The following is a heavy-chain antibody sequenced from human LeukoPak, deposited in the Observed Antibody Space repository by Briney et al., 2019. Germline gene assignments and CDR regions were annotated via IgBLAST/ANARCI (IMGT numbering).Heavy chain of an antibody. V-gene: IGHV3-23*01. CDR1: GFTFTNYA. D-gene: IGHD6-13*01. CDR3: AKGTGTAQQLTFDY. J-gene: IGHJ4*02. CDR2: ISGSGGST. Sequence: QPGGSLRLSCAASGFTFTNYAMSWVRQAPGKGLEWVSAISGSGGSTYYADSVKGRFTISRDNSKNTLYLQMNSLRAEDTAVYYCAKGTGTAQQLTFDYWGQGTLVTVSS.